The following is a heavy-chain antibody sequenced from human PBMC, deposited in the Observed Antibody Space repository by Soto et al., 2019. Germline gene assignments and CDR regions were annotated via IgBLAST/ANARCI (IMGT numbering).Heavy chain of an antibody. CDR3: AKDSDHYYDSSGYYPNLDY. V-gene: IGHV3-30*18. Sequence: GGSLRRSCAASGFTFSSYGMHWVRQAPGKGLEWVAVISYDGSNKYYADSVKGRFTISRDNSKNTLYLQMNSLRAEDTAVYYCAKDSDHYYDSSGYYPNLDYWGQGTLVTVSS. CDR2: ISYDGSNK. D-gene: IGHD3-22*01. J-gene: IGHJ4*02. CDR1: GFTFSSYG.